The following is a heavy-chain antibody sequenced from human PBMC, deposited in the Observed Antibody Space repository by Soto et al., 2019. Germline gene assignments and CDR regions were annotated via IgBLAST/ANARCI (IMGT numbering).Heavy chain of an antibody. CDR3: ATGDGGYFRTGY. J-gene: IGHJ4*02. V-gene: IGHV3-74*01. D-gene: IGHD5-12*01. CDR1: GFTFSNYW. CDR2: IKSDGSYT. Sequence: PGGSLRLSCAASGFTFSNYWMHWVRQAPGKGPVWVSRIKSDGSYTNYADSVKGRFTISRDNAESTLYLQMNSLRAEDTTGYFWATGDGGYFRTGYGGQGTLVTVSS.